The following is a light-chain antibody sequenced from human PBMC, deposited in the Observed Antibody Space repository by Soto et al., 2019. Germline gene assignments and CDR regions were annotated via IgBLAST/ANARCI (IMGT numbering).Light chain of an antibody. CDR3: QHYNFWPHS. CDR2: RAS. J-gene: IGKJ2*01. CDR1: QSVSSE. V-gene: IGKV3-15*01. Sequence: EIVMTQSPATLSVSLGERATLCCRASQSVSSELAWYQQKPGQAPRLLIYRASIRATGVPARFSGSGSGTEFTLTISGLQSEDVSIYFCQHYNFWPHSFGQGTKVDIK.